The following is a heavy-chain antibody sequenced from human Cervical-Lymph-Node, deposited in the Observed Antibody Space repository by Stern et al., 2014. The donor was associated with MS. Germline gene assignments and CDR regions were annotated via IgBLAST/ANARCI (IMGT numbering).Heavy chain of an antibody. Sequence: QVQLVQSGAEVKRPESSVKVSCKASGGSLSTLEISWVRQAPGQGLEWVGEIMPLFGTANYAQKFKGRVTITADESTSTVYMELSSLKSEDTAIYFCTRHQAGIAANWGQGTLVTVTS. D-gene: IGHD6-13*01. CDR3: TRHQAGIAAN. CDR1: GGSLSTLE. V-gene: IGHV1-69*01. CDR2: IMPLFGTA. J-gene: IGHJ4*02.